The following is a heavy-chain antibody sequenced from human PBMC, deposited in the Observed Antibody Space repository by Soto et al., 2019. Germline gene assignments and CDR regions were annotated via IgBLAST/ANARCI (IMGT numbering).Heavy chain of an antibody. J-gene: IGHJ5*02. CDR2: ISAYNGNT. CDR3: ARDRSSGGSRNWFDP. V-gene: IGHV1-18*01. CDR1: GYTFTRYG. Sequence: QVQLVQSGAEVKKPGASVKVSCKASGYTFTRYGISWVRQAPGQRLEWMGWISAYNGNTNYVQKLQGRVTMTTDTSTSTAYMELRSLRSDDTAVYYCARDRSSGGSRNWFDPWGQGTLVTVSS. D-gene: IGHD2-15*01.